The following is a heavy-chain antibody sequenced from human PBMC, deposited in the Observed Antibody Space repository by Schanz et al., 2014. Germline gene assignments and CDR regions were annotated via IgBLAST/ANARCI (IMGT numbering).Heavy chain of an antibody. Sequence: EVQVVESGGGLVQPGGSLRLSCTASGFTFSSYSMNWVRQAPGKGLEWVSYISGSSRTIYYADSMKGRFTVSRDNAENALYLQMNSLRAEDTGLYFCARGGSGSHYRLDYWGQGTLXTVSS. V-gene: IGHV3-48*01. J-gene: IGHJ4*02. D-gene: IGHD1-26*01. CDR3: ARGGSGSHYRLDY. CDR1: GFTFSSYS. CDR2: ISGSSRTI.